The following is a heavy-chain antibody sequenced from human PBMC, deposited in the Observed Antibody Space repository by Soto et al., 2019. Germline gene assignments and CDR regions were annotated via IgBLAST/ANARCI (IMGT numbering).Heavy chain of an antibody. D-gene: IGHD6-13*01. CDR2: ISAYNGNT. CDR1: GYTFTNFG. V-gene: IGHV1-18*01. J-gene: IGHJ4*02. Sequence: GASVKVSCKASGYTFTNFGISWVRQAPGQGLEWMGWISAYNGNTNYAQKFQDRVTMTTDTSTNTAYMELRSLRSDDTALYYCARDRSSSEYWGQGTLVTVSS. CDR3: ARDRSSSEY.